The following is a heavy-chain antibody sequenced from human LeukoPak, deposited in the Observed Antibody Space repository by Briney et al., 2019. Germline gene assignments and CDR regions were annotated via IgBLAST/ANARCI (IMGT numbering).Heavy chain of an antibody. CDR2: IRSDGSDK. J-gene: IGHJ4*02. CDR3: AKGGTAMPRYYFDY. CDR1: GFTFRIVG. Sequence: GGSLRLSCAASGFTFRIVGMHWVRQAPGKGLEWVAFIRSDGSDKRYVDSVKGRFTISRDNAKNSLHLQMNSLRAEDTALYYCAKGGTAMPRYYFDYWGQGTLVTVSS. D-gene: IGHD5-18*01. V-gene: IGHV3-30*02.